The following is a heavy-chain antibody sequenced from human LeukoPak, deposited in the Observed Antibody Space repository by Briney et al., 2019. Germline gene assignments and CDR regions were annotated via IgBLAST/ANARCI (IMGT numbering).Heavy chain of an antibody. CDR3: TRGAGWLIDY. V-gene: IGHV4-59*01. Sequence: SETPSLTCTVSDDSISDYYRGWIRQPPGKGLEWIGYFHNSGTSTYNPSLKSRVTISADTSKNQFSLKLNSLTTADTAVYYCTRGAGWLIDYWGQGILVTVSS. J-gene: IGHJ4*02. CDR1: DDSISDYY. D-gene: IGHD3-16*01. CDR2: FHNSGTS.